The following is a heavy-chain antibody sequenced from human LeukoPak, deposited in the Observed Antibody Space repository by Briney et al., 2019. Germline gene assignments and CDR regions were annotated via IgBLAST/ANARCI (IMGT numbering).Heavy chain of an antibody. D-gene: IGHD4/OR15-4a*01. CDR2: IDRSGST. V-gene: IGHV4-30-2*05. CDR3: ARSYDATNYQPRRHYFDL. Sequence: SETLSLTCAVSGGSITMGGYSWSWIRQPPGKCLGLIAYIDRSGSTYYNPSLRSRLTMSLEAPTNQFSLRLNSMTAAATAVYSCARSYDATNYQPRRHYFDLWGRGNLVTVFS. CDR1: GGSITMGGYS. J-gene: IGHJ2*01.